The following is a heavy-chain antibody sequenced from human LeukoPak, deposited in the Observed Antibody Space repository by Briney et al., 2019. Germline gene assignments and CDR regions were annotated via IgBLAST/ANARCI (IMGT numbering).Heavy chain of an antibody. V-gene: IGHV3-74*01. Sequence: PGGSLRLSCAASGFTITNHWMHWVRQAPGKVLVWVSRINVDGSSTDYADSVKGRFTISRDNAKNTLYLQLNSLRDEDTAVYYCASGLQEWEQRRDCWGQGTLVTVSS. CDR2: INVDGSST. CDR3: ASGLQEWEQRRDC. J-gene: IGHJ4*02. D-gene: IGHD1-26*01. CDR1: GFTITNHW.